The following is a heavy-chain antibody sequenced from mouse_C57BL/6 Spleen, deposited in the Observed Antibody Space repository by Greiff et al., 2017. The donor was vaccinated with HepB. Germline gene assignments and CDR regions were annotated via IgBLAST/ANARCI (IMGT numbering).Heavy chain of an antibody. D-gene: IGHD1-1*01. CDR3: ASGDYYGSSIYYYAMDY. Sequence: VQLQQSGAELVKPGASVKLSCTASGFNIKDYYMHWVKQRTEQGLEWIGRIDPEDGETKYAPKFQGKATITADTSSNTAYLRLSSLTSEDTAVYYGASGDYYGSSIYYYAMDYWGQGTSVTVSS. V-gene: IGHV14-2*01. J-gene: IGHJ4*01. CDR1: GFNIKDYY. CDR2: IDPEDGET.